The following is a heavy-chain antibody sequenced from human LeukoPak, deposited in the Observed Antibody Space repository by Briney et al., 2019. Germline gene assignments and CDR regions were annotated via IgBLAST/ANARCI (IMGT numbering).Heavy chain of an antibody. Sequence: PGGSLRLSCAASGFTFDDYTMHWVRQAPGKGLEWVSLISWDGGSTYYADSVKGRFTISRDNSKNTLYLQMNSLRAEDTAAHYCAKMEAWTTVTGSGVDYWGQGTLVTVSS. J-gene: IGHJ4*02. V-gene: IGHV3-43*01. CDR3: AKMEAWTTVTGSGVDY. CDR2: ISWDGGST. CDR1: GFTFDDYT. D-gene: IGHD4-17*01.